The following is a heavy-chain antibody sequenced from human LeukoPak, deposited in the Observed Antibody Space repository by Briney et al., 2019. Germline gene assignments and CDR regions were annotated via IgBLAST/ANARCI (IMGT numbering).Heavy chain of an antibody. J-gene: IGHJ4*02. CDR2: ISSSSDYI. CDR1: GFTFSSYT. Sequence: PGGSLRLSCAASGFTFSSYTMNWVRQAPGKGLEWVSSISSSSDYIYYADSVKGRFTISRGNAKNSLYLQMNSLRAEDTAVYYCARDLEFDYWGQGTLVTVSS. CDR3: ARDLEFDY. V-gene: IGHV3-21*01. D-gene: IGHD3-3*01.